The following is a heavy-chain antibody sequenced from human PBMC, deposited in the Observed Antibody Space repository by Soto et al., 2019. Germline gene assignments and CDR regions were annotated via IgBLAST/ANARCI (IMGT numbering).Heavy chain of an antibody. CDR2: IVVGSGNT. V-gene: IGHV1-58*01. CDR3: AADDSLVRKKYYYYGMDV. D-gene: IGHD3-22*01. CDR1: GFTFTSSA. Sequence: SVKVSCKASGFTFTSSAVQWVRQARGQRLEWIGWIVVGSGNTNYAQKFQERVTITRDMSTSTAYMELSSLRSEDTAVYYCAADDSLVRKKYYYYGMDVWGQGNTVTVSS. J-gene: IGHJ6*02.